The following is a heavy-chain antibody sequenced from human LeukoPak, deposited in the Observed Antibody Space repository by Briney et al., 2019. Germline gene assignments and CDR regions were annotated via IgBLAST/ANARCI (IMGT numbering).Heavy chain of an antibody. CDR1: GGSLTGYY. J-gene: IGHJ3*02. CDR3: AKTRTYYDSSKGAFDI. Sequence: SETLSLTCAVYGGSLTGYYWNWIRQPPGKGLEWIGEINHSGSTNCIPSLKSRVTISVDTSKNQFSLKLSSVTAADTAVYYCAKTRTYYDSSKGAFDIWGQRTTVTVSS. CDR2: INHSGST. D-gene: IGHD3-22*01. V-gene: IGHV4-34*01.